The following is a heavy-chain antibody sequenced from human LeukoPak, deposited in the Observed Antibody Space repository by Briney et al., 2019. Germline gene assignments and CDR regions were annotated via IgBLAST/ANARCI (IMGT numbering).Heavy chain of an antibody. V-gene: IGHV3-30*18. CDR1: GFTFSSYG. D-gene: IGHD2-2*01. CDR2: ISYDGSNK. Sequence: GRSLRLSCAASGFTFSSYGMHWVRQAPGKGLEWVAVISYDGSNKYYADSVKGRFTISRDNSKNTLYLQMNSLRAEDTAVYYCAKSRGCSSTSCLADYWGQGTLVTVSS. J-gene: IGHJ4*02. CDR3: AKSRGCSSTSCLADY.